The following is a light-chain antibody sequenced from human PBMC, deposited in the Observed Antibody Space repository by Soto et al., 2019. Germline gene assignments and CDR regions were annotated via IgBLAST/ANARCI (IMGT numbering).Light chain of an antibody. V-gene: IGKV3-11*01. CDR3: QQYNNWPPIT. CDR2: DAS. CDR1: QSVSSY. Sequence: EMVLTQSPATLSLSPGERATVACRSSQSVSSYLAWYQQKPGQAPRLLIYDASNRATGIPARFSGSGSGTDFTLTISSLEPEDFAVYYCQQYNNWPPITFGQGTRLEIK. J-gene: IGKJ5*01.